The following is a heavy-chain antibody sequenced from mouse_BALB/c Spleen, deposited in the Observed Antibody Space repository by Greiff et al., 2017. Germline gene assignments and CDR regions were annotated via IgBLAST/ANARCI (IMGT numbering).Heavy chain of an antibody. D-gene: IGHD3-2*01. CDR1: GFNIKDTY. CDR3: ATRDSSGYPAWFAY. V-gene: IGHV14-3*02. J-gene: IGHJ3*01. CDR2: IDPANGNT. Sequence: VQLQQSGAELVKPGASVKLSCTASGFNIKDTYMHWVKQRPEQGLEWIGRIDPANGNTKYDPKFQGKATITADTSSNTAYLQLSSLTSEDTAVYYCATRDSSGYPAWFAYWGQGTLVTVSA.